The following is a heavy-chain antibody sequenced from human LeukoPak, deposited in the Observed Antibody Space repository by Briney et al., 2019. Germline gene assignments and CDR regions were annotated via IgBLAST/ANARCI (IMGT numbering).Heavy chain of an antibody. J-gene: IGHJ4*02. CDR1: GFTFSSYG. CDR3: AKDASLLWFGEFLYYFDY. CDR2: ISYDGSNK. D-gene: IGHD3-10*01. V-gene: IGHV3-30*18. Sequence: PGRSLRLSCAASGFTFSSYGMHWVRQAPGKGLEWVAVISYDGSNKYYADSVKGRFTISRDNSKNTLYLQMNSLRAEDTAVYYCAKDASLLWFGEFLYYFDYWGQGTLVTVSS.